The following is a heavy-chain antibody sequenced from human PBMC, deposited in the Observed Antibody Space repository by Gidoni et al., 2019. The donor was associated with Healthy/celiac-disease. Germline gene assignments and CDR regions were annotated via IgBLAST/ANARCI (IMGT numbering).Heavy chain of an antibody. CDR3: ATTYCTNGVCSHRGPNAFDI. CDR1: GYTFTGYY. V-gene: IGHV1-2*04. CDR2: INPNSGGT. D-gene: IGHD2-8*01. Sequence: QVQLVQSGAEVKKPGASVKVSCKASGYTFTGYYMHWVRQAPGQGLEWMGWINPNSGGTNYAQKFQGWVTMTRDTSISTAYMELSRLRSDDTAVYYCATTYCTNGVCSHRGPNAFDIWGQGTMVTVSS. J-gene: IGHJ3*02.